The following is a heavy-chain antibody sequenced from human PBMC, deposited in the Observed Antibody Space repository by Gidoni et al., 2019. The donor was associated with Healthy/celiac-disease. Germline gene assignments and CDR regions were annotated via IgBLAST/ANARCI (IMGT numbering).Heavy chain of an antibody. D-gene: IGHD2-8*01. V-gene: IGHV3-53*04. J-gene: IGHJ4*02. CDR3: ARGLNGDY. Sequence: EVQLVESGGGLVHPGGSLSLSGAAFGFTVSSNYMSWVRQAPGKGLEWVSVIYSGGSTYYADSVKGRFTISRHNSKNTLYLQMNSLRAEDTAVYYCARGLNGDYWGQGTLVTVSS. CDR1: GFTVSSNY. CDR2: IYSGGST.